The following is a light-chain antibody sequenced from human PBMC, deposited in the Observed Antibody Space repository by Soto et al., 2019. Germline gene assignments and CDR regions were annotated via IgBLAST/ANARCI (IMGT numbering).Light chain of an antibody. V-gene: IGKV1-5*01. Sequence: IQMTQSPSTLSASLGDRVTITCRASQSISSWLAWYQQKPGKAPKLLIYDASSLQSGVPSRFSGSGSGTEFTLTISSLQPDDFATYYCQQYKSHPVTFGQGTKVDIK. CDR2: DAS. CDR1: QSISSW. J-gene: IGKJ1*01. CDR3: QQYKSHPVT.